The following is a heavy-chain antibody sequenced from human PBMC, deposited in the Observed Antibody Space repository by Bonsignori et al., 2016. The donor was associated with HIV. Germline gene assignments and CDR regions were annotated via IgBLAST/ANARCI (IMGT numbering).Heavy chain of an antibody. Sequence: GSLRLSCTVSGGSISSYYWSWIRQPPGKGLEWIGYIYYSGSTNYNPSLKSRVTISVDTSKNQFSLKLSSVTAADTAVYYCARDLAAAGIGDWGQGTLVTVSS. CDR3: ARDLAAAGIGD. CDR1: GGSISSYY. D-gene: IGHD6-13*01. J-gene: IGHJ4*02. CDR2: IYYSGST. V-gene: IGHV4-59*01.